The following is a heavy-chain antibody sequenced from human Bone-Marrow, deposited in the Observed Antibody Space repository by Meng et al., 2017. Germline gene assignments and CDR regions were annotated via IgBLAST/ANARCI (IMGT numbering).Heavy chain of an antibody. V-gene: IGHV3-23*01. CDR3: AKMRITMVRGVVLYYYGMDV. D-gene: IGHD3-10*01. Sequence: GESLKISCAASEFTFSNYAMSWVRQAPGKGLEWVSAVSGSGASTYYADSVKGRFTISRDNSKNTLYLQMNSLRAEDTAVYYCAKMRITMVRGVVLYYYGMDVWGQGTTVTVYS. CDR2: VSGSGAST. J-gene: IGHJ6*02. CDR1: EFTFSNYA.